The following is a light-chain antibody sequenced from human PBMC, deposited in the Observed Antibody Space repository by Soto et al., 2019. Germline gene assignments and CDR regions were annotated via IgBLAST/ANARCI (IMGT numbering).Light chain of an antibody. J-gene: IGKJ1*01. CDR1: QSISSW. V-gene: IGKV1-5*03. Sequence: DIQMTQSPSTLSASVGDRVTITCRASQSISSWLAWYQQKPGKAPKLLIYKASSLESGVPSRFSGSGSGTEFTLPISSLQPDDFATHYCQQYNSYSPWTFGQGTKVEIK. CDR2: KAS. CDR3: QQYNSYSPWT.